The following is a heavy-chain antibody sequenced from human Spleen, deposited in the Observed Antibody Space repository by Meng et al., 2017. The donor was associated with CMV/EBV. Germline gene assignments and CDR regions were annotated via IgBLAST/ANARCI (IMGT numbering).Heavy chain of an antibody. Sequence: WVRQVPGKGLEWIGRINPNSGDTNYAQKFQGRVTMTRDTSIRTTYMALSRLRSDDTAVYYCAREGDYSWFDPWGQGTLVTVSS. CDR3: AREGDYSWFDP. J-gene: IGHJ5*02. D-gene: IGHD4-11*01. CDR2: INPNSGDT. V-gene: IGHV1-2*06.